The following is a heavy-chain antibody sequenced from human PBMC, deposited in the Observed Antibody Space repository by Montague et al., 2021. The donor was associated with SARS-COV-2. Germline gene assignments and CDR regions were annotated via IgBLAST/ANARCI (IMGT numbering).Heavy chain of an antibody. V-gene: IGHV4-34*01. CDR1: GGSFSGYY. J-gene: IGHJ2*01. D-gene: IGHD3-22*01. CDR3: ARAAPTITLIVVVFTGAGWYFDL. CDR2: INHSGST. Sequence: SETLSLTCAVHGGSFSGYYWSWIRQPPGKGLEWVGEINHSGSTNYNPSLKSRVSISVDTSKNQFSLTLSFVTAADTAVYYCARAAPTITLIVVVFTGAGWYFDLWGRGTLVTVSS.